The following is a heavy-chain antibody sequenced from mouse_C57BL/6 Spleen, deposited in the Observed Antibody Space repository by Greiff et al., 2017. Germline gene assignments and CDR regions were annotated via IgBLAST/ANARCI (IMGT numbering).Heavy chain of an antibody. CDR3: ARKENYYYGSSPYAMDY. V-gene: IGHV5-17*01. CDR1: GFTFSDYG. D-gene: IGHD1-1*01. J-gene: IGHJ4*01. Sequence: EVKLMESGGGLVKPGGSLKLSCAASGFTFSDYGMHWVRQAPEKGLEWVAYISSGSSTIYYADTVKGRFTISRDNAKTTLFLQMTSLRSEDTAMYYCARKENYYYGSSPYAMDYWGQGTSVTVSS. CDR2: ISSGSSTI.